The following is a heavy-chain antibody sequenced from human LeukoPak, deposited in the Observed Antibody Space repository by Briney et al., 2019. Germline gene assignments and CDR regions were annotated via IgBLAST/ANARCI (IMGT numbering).Heavy chain of an antibody. CDR2: IYYSGCT. CDR3: ARDVPYYYGSGSYYKTLWYYGMDV. Sequence: WETLSLTCAVYGGSFSGYYWSWIRQPPGKGLEWIGYIYYSGCTNYNPSLKSRVTISVDTSKNQFSLKLSSVTAADTAVYYCARDVPYYYGSGSYYKTLWYYGMDVWGQGTTVTVSS. D-gene: IGHD3-10*01. J-gene: IGHJ6*02. V-gene: IGHV4-59*01. CDR1: GGSFSGYY.